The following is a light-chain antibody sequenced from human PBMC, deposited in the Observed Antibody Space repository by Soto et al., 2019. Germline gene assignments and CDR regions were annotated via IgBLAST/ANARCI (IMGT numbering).Light chain of an antibody. CDR1: QSISSY. CDR3: QQSYSSLNT. J-gene: IGKJ2*01. CDR2: AAS. V-gene: IGKV1-39*01. Sequence: DIQMTQSPSSLSASVGDRVTISCRASQSISSYLNWYQQKPGKAPKLLIYAASNLQSGVPSRFSGSGSGTEYTLTISSLQPEDFATYYCQQSYSSLNTFGQGTRLEIK.